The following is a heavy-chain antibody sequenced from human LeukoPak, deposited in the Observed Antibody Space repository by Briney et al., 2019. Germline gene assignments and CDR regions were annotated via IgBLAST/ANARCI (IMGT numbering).Heavy chain of an antibody. CDR3: ARGVGEPFDY. V-gene: IGHV4-34*01. D-gene: IGHD3-16*01. Sequence: SETLSLTCAVYGGSFSGYYWSWIRQPPGKGLEWIGEINHSGSTYYNPSLKSRVTISVDTSKNQFSLKLSSVTAADTAVYYCARGVGEPFDYWGQGTLVTVSS. J-gene: IGHJ4*02. CDR2: INHSGST. CDR1: GGSFSGYY.